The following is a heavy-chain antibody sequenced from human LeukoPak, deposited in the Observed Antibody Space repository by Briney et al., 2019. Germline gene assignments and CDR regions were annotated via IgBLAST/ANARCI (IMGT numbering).Heavy chain of an antibody. Sequence: SETLSLTCTFSVGSISSSSYYWGWIRQPPGKGLEWIVSIYYSGTTYYNPSLKSRVTISVDTTNNQFSLKLSSVTAEDTAVYYCARRWEGFDPWGQGTLVTVSS. CDR2: IYYSGTT. D-gene: IGHD1-26*01. J-gene: IGHJ5*02. CDR3: ARRWEGFDP. V-gene: IGHV4-39*01. CDR1: VGSISSSSYY.